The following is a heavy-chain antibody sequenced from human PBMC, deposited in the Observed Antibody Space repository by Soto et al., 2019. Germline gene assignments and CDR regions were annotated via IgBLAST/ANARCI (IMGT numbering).Heavy chain of an antibody. J-gene: IGHJ6*02. D-gene: IGHD3-16*01. CDR3: ARRLGKEMATPMGDYYYYGMDV. V-gene: IGHV3-21*01. CDR1: GFTFSSYS. CDR2: ISSSSSYI. Sequence: PGGSLRLSCAASGFTFSSYSMNWVRQAPGKGLEWVSSISSSSSYIYYADSVKGRFAISRDNAKNSLYLQMNSLRAEDTAVYYCARRLGKEMATPMGDYYYYGMDVWGQGTTVTVSS.